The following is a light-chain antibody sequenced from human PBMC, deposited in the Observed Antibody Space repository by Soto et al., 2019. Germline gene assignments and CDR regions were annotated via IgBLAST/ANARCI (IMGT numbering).Light chain of an antibody. CDR3: SSYTSSSTLVV. CDR1: SSDVGGYNY. V-gene: IGLV2-14*01. J-gene: IGLJ2*01. Sequence: QSALTQPASVSGSPGQSITISCTGTSSDVGGYNYVSWYQQHPGKAPKLMIYDVSIRPSGVSNRFSGSKSGNTASLTISGLQAEDETDYYYSSYTSSSTLVVFGGGTKLTAL. CDR2: DVS.